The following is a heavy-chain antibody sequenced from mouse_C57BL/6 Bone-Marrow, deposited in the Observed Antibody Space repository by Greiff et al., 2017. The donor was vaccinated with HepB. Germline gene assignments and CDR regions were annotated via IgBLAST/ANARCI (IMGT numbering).Heavy chain of an antibody. J-gene: IGHJ2*01. CDR3: TTYYYGSSPDY. Sequence: EVQLQQSGAELVRPGASVKLSCTASGFNIKDDYMHWVKQRPEQGLEWIGWIYPENGDTEYASKFQGKATITADTSSNTAYLQLSSLTSEDTAVYYCTTYYYGSSPDYWGQGTTLTVSS. CDR2: IYPENGDT. D-gene: IGHD1-1*01. CDR1: GFNIKDDY. V-gene: IGHV14-4*01.